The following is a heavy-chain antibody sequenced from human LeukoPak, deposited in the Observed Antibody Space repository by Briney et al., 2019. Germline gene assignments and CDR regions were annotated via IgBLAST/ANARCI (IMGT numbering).Heavy chain of an antibody. CDR3: ARLLTLDYYYYYMDV. V-gene: IGHV4-4*09. J-gene: IGHJ6*03. CDR1: GGSMSSYY. D-gene: IGHD1-14*01. Sequence: SETLALTCTVSGGSMSSYYWSWIRQPPGKGLEWIGYSYTSGSTNYNPSLKSRVTISVDTSKNQFSLKLSSVTAADTAVYYCARLLTLDYYYYYMDVWGKGTTVTVSS. CDR2: SYTSGST.